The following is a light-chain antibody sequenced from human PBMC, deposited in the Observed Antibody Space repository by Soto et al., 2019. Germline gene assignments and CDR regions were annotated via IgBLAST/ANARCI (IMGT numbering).Light chain of an antibody. CDR2: GTS. CDR1: QIISKY. CDR3: QQGYSPLLT. Sequence: DIQMTQSPSSLSASVGDRVTLTCRASQIISKYLNWYQLKSGKGPKLLIYGTSTLQSGVPSRFSGSGSGTDFTLTISDLQPEDFAVYYCQQGYSPLLTFGGGTRVEIK. V-gene: IGKV1-39*01. J-gene: IGKJ4*01.